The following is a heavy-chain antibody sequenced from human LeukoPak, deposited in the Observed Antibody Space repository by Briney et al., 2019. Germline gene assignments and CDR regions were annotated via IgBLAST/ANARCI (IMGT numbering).Heavy chain of an antibody. V-gene: IGHV1-24*01. Sequence: ASAKVSCKVSGYTLTELSTYWVRQAPGKGLEWMGGFVPEDGETIYAQKFQGRVSQTEETSTDTAYMELSRLRSEDTAVYYCATEQLLVGATPLADIWGQGTMVTVSS. CDR1: GYTLTELS. CDR2: FVPEDGET. J-gene: IGHJ3*02. CDR3: ATEQLLVGATPLADI. D-gene: IGHD1-26*01.